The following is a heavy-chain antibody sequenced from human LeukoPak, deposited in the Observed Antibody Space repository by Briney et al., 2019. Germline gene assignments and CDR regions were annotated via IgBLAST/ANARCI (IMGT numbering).Heavy chain of an antibody. CDR1: GFTFNTHG. CDR2: IWYDGSNK. D-gene: IGHD1-26*01. J-gene: IGHJ3*02. CDR3: ARGLGVPDAFDI. Sequence: PGGSLRLSCAASGFTFNTHGMHWVRQAPGKGLEWVAVIWYDGSNKYYSDSVKGRFTISRDNSKNTLYLQMNSLRAEDTAVYYCARGLGVPDAFDIWGQGTMVTVSS. V-gene: IGHV3-33*01.